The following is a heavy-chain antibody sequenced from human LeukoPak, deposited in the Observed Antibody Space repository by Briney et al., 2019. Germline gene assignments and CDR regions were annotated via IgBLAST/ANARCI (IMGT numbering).Heavy chain of an antibody. V-gene: IGHV1-18*01. CDR3: ASERMDIVVVPAALGG. D-gene: IGHD2-2*03. Sequence: ASVKVSCRASGYTFTSYGISWVRQAPGQGLEWMGWISAYNGNTYYAQNLQGRVTMTRDTSISTAYMELSRLRSDDTAVYYCASERMDIVVVPAALGGWGQGTLVTVSS. J-gene: IGHJ4*02. CDR2: ISAYNGNT. CDR1: GYTFTSYG.